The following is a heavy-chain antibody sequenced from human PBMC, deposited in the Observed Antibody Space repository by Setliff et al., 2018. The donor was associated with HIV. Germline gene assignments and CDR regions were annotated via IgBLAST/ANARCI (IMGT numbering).Heavy chain of an antibody. Sequence: ASVKVSCKASGFTFTSYGISWVRQAPGQGLEWMAWISVYNGNTNYAQKFQGRVTMTTDTSMSTAYMELRRLRSDDTALYYCARGRELPGSPYYFDYWGQGTQVTVSS. CDR1: GFTFTSYG. J-gene: IGHJ4*02. D-gene: IGHD1-7*01. CDR3: ARGRELPGSPYYFDY. CDR2: ISVYNGNT. V-gene: IGHV1-18*01.